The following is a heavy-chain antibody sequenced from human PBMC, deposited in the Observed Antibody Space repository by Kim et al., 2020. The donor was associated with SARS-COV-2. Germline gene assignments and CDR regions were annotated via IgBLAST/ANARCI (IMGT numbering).Heavy chain of an antibody. J-gene: IGHJ4*02. V-gene: IGHV3-7*01. CDR1: GFTFSTYW. Sequence: GGSLRLSCAASGFTFSTYWMSWVRQAPGKGLEWVANTKPDGSEKNYADSVKGRFSISRDNAKNSLFLQMNSLRADDTAVYYCARDIAVAGMDYWGQGTLVTVSS. CDR3: ARDIAVAGMDY. D-gene: IGHD6-19*01. CDR2: TKPDGSEK.